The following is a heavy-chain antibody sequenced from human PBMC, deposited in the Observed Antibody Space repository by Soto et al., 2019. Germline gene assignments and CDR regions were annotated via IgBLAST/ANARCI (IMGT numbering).Heavy chain of an antibody. CDR3: AKDLVEMATNAIFDY. D-gene: IGHD5-12*01. V-gene: IGHV3-23*01. J-gene: IGHJ4*02. Sequence: GGSLRLSCAASGFTFSSYAMSWVRQAPGKGLEWVSAISGSGGSTYYADSVKGRFAISRDNSKNTLYLQMNSLRAEDTAVYYCAKDLVEMATNAIFDYWGQGTLVTVSS. CDR2: ISGSGGST. CDR1: GFTFSSYA.